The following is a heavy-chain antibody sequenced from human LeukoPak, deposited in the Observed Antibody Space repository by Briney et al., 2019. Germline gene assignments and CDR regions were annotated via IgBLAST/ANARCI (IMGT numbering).Heavy chain of an antibody. CDR3: TREPGYSSSWYHY. Sequence: PGRSLRLSCTASGFTFGDYAMSWVRQAPGKGLEWVGFIRSKAYGGTTEYAASVKGRFTISRDDSKSIAYLRMNSLKTEDTAVYYCTREPGYSSSWYHYWGQGTLVTVSS. J-gene: IGHJ4*02. CDR2: IRSKAYGGTT. CDR1: GFTFGDYA. V-gene: IGHV3-49*04. D-gene: IGHD6-13*01.